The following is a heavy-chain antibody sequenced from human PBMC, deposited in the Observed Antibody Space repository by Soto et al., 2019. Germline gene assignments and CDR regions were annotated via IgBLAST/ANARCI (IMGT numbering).Heavy chain of an antibody. Sequence: SETLSLTCTVSGGSISSSSYYWGWIRQPPGKGLEWIGSIYYSGSTYYNPSLKSRVTISVDTSKNQFSLKLSSVTAADTAVYYCAGGIVVGFFNWFDPWGQGTLVTVSS. CDR1: GGSISSSSYY. J-gene: IGHJ5*02. CDR2: IYYSGST. CDR3: AGGIVVGFFNWFDP. V-gene: IGHV4-39*01. D-gene: IGHD3-22*01.